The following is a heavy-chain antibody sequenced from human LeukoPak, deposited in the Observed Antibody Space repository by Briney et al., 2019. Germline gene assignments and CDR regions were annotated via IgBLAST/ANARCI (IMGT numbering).Heavy chain of an antibody. V-gene: IGHV4-4*07. Sequence: SETLSLTCTVSGDSISGYFWSWIRQLAGKGLEWFGHFYTSGNTNYNPSLNSRVTMSVDTSRNQFSLKLTSVTAADTAVYYCARDKPAVGGDYYYRMDVWGQGTTVTVSS. CDR3: ARDKPAVGGDYYYRMDV. CDR2: FYTSGNT. D-gene: IGHD3-16*01. CDR1: GDSISGYF. J-gene: IGHJ6*02.